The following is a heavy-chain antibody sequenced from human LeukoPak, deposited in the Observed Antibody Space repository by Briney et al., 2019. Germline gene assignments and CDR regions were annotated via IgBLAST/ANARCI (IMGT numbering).Heavy chain of an antibody. CDR2: ISSSSSYI. V-gene: IGHV3-21*04. CDR1: GFTFSSYS. CDR3: AKPKYSGSYSWYFDY. J-gene: IGHJ4*02. Sequence: GGPLRLSCAASGFTFSSYSMNWVRQAPAKGLEWVSSISSSSSYIYYADSVKGRFTISRDNSKNTLYLQMNSLRAEDTAVYYCAKPKYSGSYSWYFDYWGQGTLVTVSS. D-gene: IGHD1-26*01.